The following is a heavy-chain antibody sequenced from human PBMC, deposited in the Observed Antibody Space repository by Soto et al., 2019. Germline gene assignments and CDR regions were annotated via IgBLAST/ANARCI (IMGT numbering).Heavy chain of an antibody. V-gene: IGHV4-30-4*01. D-gene: IGHD5-18*01. J-gene: IGHJ4*02. CDR2: ISGSGST. CDR1: GGSVSSGYNY. Sequence: SETLSLTCTFSGGSVSSGYNYWSWIRQSPGKGLEWIGYISGSGSTGYNPSLKNRLTMSVDRSKNQFTLRLTSVTAADTAVYFCATESGYTYGYFDYWGQGTQVTVSS. CDR3: ATESGYTYGYFDY.